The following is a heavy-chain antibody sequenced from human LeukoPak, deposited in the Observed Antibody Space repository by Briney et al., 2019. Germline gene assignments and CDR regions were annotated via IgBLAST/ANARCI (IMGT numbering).Heavy chain of an antibody. D-gene: IGHD2-15*01. J-gene: IGHJ4*02. V-gene: IGHV3-7*03. CDR1: GFTFSDHY. CDR2: IKQDGSEK. CDR3: AREEGGYCSGGSCYHDY. Sequence: GGSLRLSCAASGFTFSDHYMDWVRQAPGKGLEWVANIKQDGSEKYYVDSVKGRFTISRDNAKNSLYLQMNSLRAEDTAVYYCAREEGGYCSGGSCYHDYWGQGTLVTVSS.